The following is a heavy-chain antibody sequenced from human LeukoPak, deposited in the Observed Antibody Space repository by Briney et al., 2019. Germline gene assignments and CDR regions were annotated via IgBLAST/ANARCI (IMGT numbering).Heavy chain of an antibody. Sequence: ASVKVSCKASGYTFTGYYMHWVRQAPGQGLEWMGWINPNSGGTNYAQKFQGRVTMTRDTSISTAYMELSRLRSDDTAVYYCARVPVVVRTFDYWGQGTLVTVSS. CDR2: INPNSGGT. D-gene: IGHD3-22*01. CDR1: GYTFTGYY. CDR3: ARVPVVVRTFDY. J-gene: IGHJ4*02. V-gene: IGHV1-2*02.